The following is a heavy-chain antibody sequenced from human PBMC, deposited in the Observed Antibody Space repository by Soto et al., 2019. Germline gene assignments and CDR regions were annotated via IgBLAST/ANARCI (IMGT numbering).Heavy chain of an antibody. J-gene: IGHJ5*02. D-gene: IGHD1-1*01. CDR2: IYATGTT. Sequence: ETLSLSCTVSGASISGFYWGWVRKSAGKGLEWIGRIYATGTTDYNPSLKSRVMMSVDTSKKQFSLKLRSVTAADTAVYYCVRDGTKTLRDWFDPWGQGISVTVPS. V-gene: IGHV4-4*07. CDR3: VRDGTKTLRDWFDP. CDR1: GASISGFY.